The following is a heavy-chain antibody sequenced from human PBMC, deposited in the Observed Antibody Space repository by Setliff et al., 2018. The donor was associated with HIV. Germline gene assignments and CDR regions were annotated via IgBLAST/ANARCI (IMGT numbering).Heavy chain of an antibody. CDR3: ARDGKAAGSNYYYYYYMDV. CDR1: GFTFSSFW. CDR2: IKQDGSEK. Sequence: GGSLRLSCAASGFTFSSFWMSWVRQAPGKGLEWVANIKQDGSEKYYVDSVKGRFTISRGNAKNSLYLQMNSLRAEDTALYYCARDGKAAGSNYYYYYYMDVWGKGTTVTV. D-gene: IGHD6-13*01. J-gene: IGHJ6*03. V-gene: IGHV3-7*03.